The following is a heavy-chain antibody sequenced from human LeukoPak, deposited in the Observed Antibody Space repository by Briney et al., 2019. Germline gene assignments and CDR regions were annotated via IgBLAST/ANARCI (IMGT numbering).Heavy chain of an antibody. V-gene: IGHV4-59*01. CDR3: ARCDLYGYVDY. D-gene: IGHD3-10*01. J-gene: IGHJ4*02. Sequence: PSETLSLTCAVSGGSISSYYWSWIRQPPGKGLEWIGYIYYSGSTNYNPSLKSRVTISVDTSENQFSLKLSSVTAADTAVHYCARCDLYGYVDYWGQGTLVTVSS. CDR1: GGSISSYY. CDR2: IYYSGST.